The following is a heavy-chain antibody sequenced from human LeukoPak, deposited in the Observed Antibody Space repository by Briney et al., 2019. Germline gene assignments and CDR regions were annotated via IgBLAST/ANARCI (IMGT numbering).Heavy chain of an antibody. CDR1: GFTFSSYG. CDR3: AKGLAFLDAFDI. J-gene: IGHJ3*02. D-gene: IGHD3-3*01. Sequence: PGGSLRLSCAASGFTFSSYGMHWVRQAPGKGLEWVAFIRYDGSNKYYADSVKGRFTISRDNSKNTLYLQMKSLRAEDTAVYYCAKGLAFLDAFDIWGQGTMVTVSS. CDR2: IRYDGSNK. V-gene: IGHV3-30*02.